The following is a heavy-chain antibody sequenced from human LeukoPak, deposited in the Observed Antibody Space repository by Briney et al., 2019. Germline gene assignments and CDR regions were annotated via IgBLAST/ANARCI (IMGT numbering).Heavy chain of an antibody. Sequence: ASVKVSCKASGYTFTSYGISWVRQAPGQGLEWMGWISAYNGNTNYAQELQGRVTMTTDTSTSTAYMELRSLRSDDTAVYYRARVYSSGWYHYYYYYMDVWGKGTTVTVSS. CDR3: ARVYSSGWYHYYYYYMDV. CDR2: ISAYNGNT. D-gene: IGHD6-19*01. J-gene: IGHJ6*03. CDR1: GYTFTSYG. V-gene: IGHV1-18*01.